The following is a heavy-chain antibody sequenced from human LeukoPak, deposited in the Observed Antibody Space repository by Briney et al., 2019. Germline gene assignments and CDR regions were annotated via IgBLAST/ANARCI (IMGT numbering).Heavy chain of an antibody. J-gene: IGHJ3*02. Sequence: LRLSCAASGFTFSSYEMNWVRQPPGKGREWVGNIYYTGNTYYNSSLKSRVTISLDTSKNQFSLKVISMTAADTAAYYCTKSDGYGLIRICGRGTMVTVSS. D-gene: IGHD3-10*01. CDR2: IYYTGNT. V-gene: IGHV4-59*12. CDR3: TKSDGYGLIRI. CDR1: GFTFSSYE.